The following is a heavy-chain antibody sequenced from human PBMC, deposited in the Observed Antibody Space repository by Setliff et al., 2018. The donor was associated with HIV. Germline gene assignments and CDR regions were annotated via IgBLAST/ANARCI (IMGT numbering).Heavy chain of an antibody. J-gene: IGHJ6*03. CDR2: IYYRGST. CDR1: GGSITSNY. D-gene: IGHD6-19*01. Sequence: KPSETLSLTCTVSGGSITSNYLSWIRQPPGQGLEWIGYIYYRGSTNYNPSLKSRVTISLDTSKNQFSLKMTSVTAADTAVYYCARGEVAVLKPDYYYMDVWGKGTTVTVSS. V-gene: IGHV4-59*01. CDR3: ARGEVAVLKPDYYYMDV.